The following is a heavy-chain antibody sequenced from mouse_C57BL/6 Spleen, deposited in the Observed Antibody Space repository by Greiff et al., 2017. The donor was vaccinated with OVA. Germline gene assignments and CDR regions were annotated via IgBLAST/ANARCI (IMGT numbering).Heavy chain of an antibody. CDR3: AKYDGYFLYYFDY. D-gene: IGHD2-3*01. V-gene: IGHV1-53*01. CDR1: GYTFTSYW. J-gene: IGHJ2*01. CDR2: INPSNGGT. Sequence: QVQLQQPGTDLVKPGASVKLSCKASGYTFTSYWMHWVKQRPGQGLEWIGNINPSNGGTNYNEKFKSKATLTVDKSSSTAYMQLSSLTSEDSAVYYCAKYDGYFLYYFDYWGQGTTLTVSS.